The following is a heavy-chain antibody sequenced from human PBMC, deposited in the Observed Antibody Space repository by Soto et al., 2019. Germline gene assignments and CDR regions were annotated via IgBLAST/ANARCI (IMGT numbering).Heavy chain of an antibody. V-gene: IGHV4-34*01. CDR2: INHSGST. J-gene: IGHJ6*02. CDR3: AGRQFASSSFHYYYYAVDV. CDR1: GGSFSDYF. Sequence: SETLSLTCAVYGGSFSDYFWTWIRQPPGKGLDWIGEINHSGSTNFNPSLKSRVAISADTSRNQFSLRVTSVTAADTAVYYCAGRQFASSSFHYYYYAVDVWGQGTTVTVSS. D-gene: IGHD6-6*01.